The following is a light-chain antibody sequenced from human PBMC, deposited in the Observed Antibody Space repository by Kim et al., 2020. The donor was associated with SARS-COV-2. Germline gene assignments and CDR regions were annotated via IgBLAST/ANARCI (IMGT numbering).Light chain of an antibody. CDR1: ELGGKY. CDR2: QDT. V-gene: IGLV3-1*01. Sequence: SPGPKANVISSADELGGKYVGWYQQQPGQSPVLVIYQDTKRPSGGPERFSAATAGDTAALTTIGTQAMDEADYYCQAWDSSTHGVFGGGTQLTVL. J-gene: IGLJ2*01. CDR3: QAWDSSTHGV.